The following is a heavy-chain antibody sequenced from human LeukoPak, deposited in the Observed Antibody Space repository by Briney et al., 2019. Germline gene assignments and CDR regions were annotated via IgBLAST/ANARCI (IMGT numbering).Heavy chain of an antibody. Sequence: SETLSLTCTVSGASISGSGYYWGWIRQPPGKGLEWIGNIYDSESTYYNASLQSRVTISIDTSKNQFSLRLSSATAADTAMYYCAKSGGYGLIDYWGQGTLVTVSS. J-gene: IGHJ4*02. D-gene: IGHD1-26*01. V-gene: IGHV4-39*01. CDR3: AKSGGYGLIDY. CDR2: IYDSEST. CDR1: GASISGSGYY.